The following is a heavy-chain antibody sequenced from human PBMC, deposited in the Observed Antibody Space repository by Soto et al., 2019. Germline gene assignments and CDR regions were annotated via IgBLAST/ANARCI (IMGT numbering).Heavy chain of an antibody. CDR1: GFTFSTYG. CDR2: ISYEGKIK. J-gene: IGHJ4*02. D-gene: IGHD6-6*01. V-gene: IGHV3-30*18. CDR3: AKDSYSTSLLLDH. Sequence: QVQLVESGGGVVQPGRSLRLSCAASGFTFSTYGMHWVRQAPGKGLEWVAVISYEGKIKNYVDSVKGRFTISRDNSKNTLDLQMDSLGTEDTAVYYCAKDSYSTSLLLDHWGRGTLVTVSS.